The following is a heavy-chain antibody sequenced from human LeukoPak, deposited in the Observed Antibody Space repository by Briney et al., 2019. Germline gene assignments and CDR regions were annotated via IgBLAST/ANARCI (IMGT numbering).Heavy chain of an antibody. CDR1: GFTFSTYS. D-gene: IGHD3-10*01. CDR3: AKEAYGSGTYSKTAVAGYYYYGMDV. Sequence: GSLRLSCAASGFTFSTYSLNWVRQAPGKGLEWVSDITSSSSTIYYAGFVKGRFTISRDNAKNSLYLQMNSLRAEDTAVYYCAKEAYGSGTYSKTAVAGYYYYGMDVWGQGTTVTVSS. CDR2: ITSSSSTI. J-gene: IGHJ6*02. V-gene: IGHV3-48*01.